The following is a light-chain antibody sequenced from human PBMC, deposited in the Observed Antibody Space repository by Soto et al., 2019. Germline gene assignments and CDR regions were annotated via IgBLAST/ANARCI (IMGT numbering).Light chain of an antibody. CDR2: AAS. CDR3: QQFKSYPIT. Sequence: DIHLTHSQSFLSASVLSRFLIIFRASQGIGSDLAWYQQNPGKAPKLLIYAASTLQNGVPSTFSGSGSGTEFTLTISSLQPEDFGTYYCQQFKSYPITFGQGTRLEI. V-gene: IGKV1-9*01. CDR1: QGIGSD. J-gene: IGKJ5*01.